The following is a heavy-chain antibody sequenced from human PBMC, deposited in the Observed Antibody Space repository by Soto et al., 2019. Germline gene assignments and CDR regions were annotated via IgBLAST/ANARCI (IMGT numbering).Heavy chain of an antibody. CDR2: VNPSNGDT. V-gene: IGHV1-46*03. CDR3: ATRVSGDFDV. J-gene: IGHJ6*01. Sequence: QVQLMQPGAGVMKPGASMTVSCKASGDTFSRHYVHWVRQAPGQGLEWMGRVNPSNGDTTYSQEFQGRVTMTRDTSPNTVYRELSSLGSDGTAVYYCATRVSGDFDVW. CDR1: GDTFSRHY. D-gene: IGHD5-12*01.